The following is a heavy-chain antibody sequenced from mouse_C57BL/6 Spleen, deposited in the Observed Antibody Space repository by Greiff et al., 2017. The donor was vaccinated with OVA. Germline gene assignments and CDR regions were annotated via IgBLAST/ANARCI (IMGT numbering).Heavy chain of an antibody. V-gene: IGHV5-4*03. CDR2: ISDGGSYT. CDR1: GFTFSSYA. J-gene: IGHJ4*01. D-gene: IGHD1-1*01. Sequence: EVKLVESGGGLVKPGGSLKLSCAASGFTFSSYAMSWVRQTPEKRLEWVATISDGGSYTYYPDNVKGRFTISRDNAKNNLYLQMSHLKSEDTAMYYCARATTVVATMDYWGQGTSVTVSS. CDR3: ARATTVVATMDY.